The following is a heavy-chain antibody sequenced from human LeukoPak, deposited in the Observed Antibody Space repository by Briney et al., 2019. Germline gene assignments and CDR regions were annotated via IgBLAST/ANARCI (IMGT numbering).Heavy chain of an antibody. CDR2: INADSGAT. Sequence: ASVKVSCKASRATFTASHIHWLRQAPGQGLEWMGWINADSGATKYPQKFEGRVTITRDTSVSTAYMELSRLKSDDTGVYYCARVVGWSPFDSWGQGTLVTASS. CDR1: RATFTASH. V-gene: IGHV1-2*02. J-gene: IGHJ4*02. CDR3: ARVVGWSPFDS. D-gene: IGHD2-15*01.